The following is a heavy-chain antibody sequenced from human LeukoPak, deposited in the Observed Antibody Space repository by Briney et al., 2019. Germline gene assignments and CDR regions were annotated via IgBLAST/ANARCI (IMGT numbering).Heavy chain of an antibody. Sequence: GGSLRLSRAASGFTFSSYAMSWVRQAPGKGLEWVSAISGSGGSTYYADSVKGRFTISRDNSKNTLYLQMNSLRAEDTAVYYCAKDALDYYDSSGYYFNWFDPWGQGTLVTVSS. D-gene: IGHD3-22*01. CDR1: GFTFSSYA. J-gene: IGHJ5*02. CDR2: ISGSGGST. V-gene: IGHV3-23*01. CDR3: AKDALDYYDSSGYYFNWFDP.